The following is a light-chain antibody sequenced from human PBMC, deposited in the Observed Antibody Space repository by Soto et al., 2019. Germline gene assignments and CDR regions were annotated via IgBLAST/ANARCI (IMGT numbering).Light chain of an antibody. J-gene: IGLJ2*01. Sequence: QSVLTQPASVSGSPGQSITISCTGTSSDVGAYNYVSRYQQHPVKAPKLMIYDVSSRPSGISNRFSGSKSGNTAYLTISGVQAEDEADYYCSSYASSSTVIFGGGTKATVL. V-gene: IGLV2-14*01. CDR2: DVS. CDR1: SSDVGAYNY. CDR3: SSYASSSTVI.